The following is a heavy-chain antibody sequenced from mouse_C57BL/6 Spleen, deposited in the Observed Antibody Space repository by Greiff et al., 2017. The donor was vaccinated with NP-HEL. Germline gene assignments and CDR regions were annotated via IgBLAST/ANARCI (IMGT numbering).Heavy chain of an antibody. D-gene: IGHD1-1*01. V-gene: IGHV1-9*01. Sequence: QVQLQQSGAELMKPGASVKLSCKATGYTFTGYWIEWVKQRPGHGLEWIGEILPGSGSTNYNEKFKGKATFTADTSSNTAYMQLSSLTTEDSAIYYCAREGGITTVVAYYFDYWGQGTTLTVSS. CDR1: GYTFTGYW. CDR3: AREGGITTVVAYYFDY. CDR2: ILPGSGST. J-gene: IGHJ2*01.